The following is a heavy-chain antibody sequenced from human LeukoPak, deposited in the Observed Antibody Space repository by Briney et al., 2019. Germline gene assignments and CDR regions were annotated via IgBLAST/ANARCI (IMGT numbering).Heavy chain of an antibody. J-gene: IGHJ3*02. D-gene: IGHD3-22*01. CDR1: GYTFTHYY. CDR3: ARGGDYYDSSGYYDDAFDI. V-gene: IGHV1-2*02. CDR2: INPNSGDT. Sequence: ASVKVSCKTSGYTFTHYYLHWVRQAPGQGLEWMGWINPNSGDTNYAQQFQGRVTMTRDTSFTTVYMEVSRLTSDDTAVYYCARGGDYYDSSGYYDDAFDIWGQGTMVTVSS.